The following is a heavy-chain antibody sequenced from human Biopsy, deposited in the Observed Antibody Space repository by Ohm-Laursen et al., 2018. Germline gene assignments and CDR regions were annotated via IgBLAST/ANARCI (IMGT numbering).Heavy chain of an antibody. CDR1: GDSLTSGPEN. Sequence: GTLSLTCIVSGDSLTSGPENWSWIRQSPGQGLEYIGFIYSGGNTNYNPSLKDRVTMSVDTSKNQFSLELSSVTAADTAVYYCARVGAGAPSIDYFDYWGQGALVTVSS. D-gene: IGHD1-26*01. CDR3: ARVGAGAPSIDYFDY. J-gene: IGHJ4*02. V-gene: IGHV4-61*01. CDR2: IYSGGNT.